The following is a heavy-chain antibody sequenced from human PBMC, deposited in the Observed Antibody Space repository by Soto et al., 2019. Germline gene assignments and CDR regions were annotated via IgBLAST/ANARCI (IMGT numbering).Heavy chain of an antibody. D-gene: IGHD3-16*02. J-gene: IGHJ3*02. CDR3: AKDMYYDYIWGSYRPGDAFDI. CDR1: GFTFSSYA. V-gene: IGHV3-23*01. CDR2: ISGSGGST. Sequence: GGSLRLSCAASGFTFSSYAMSWVRQAPGKGLEWVSAISGSGGSTYYADSVKGRFTISRDNSKNTLYLQMNSLRAEDTAVYYFAKDMYYDYIWGSYRPGDAFDIWGQGTMVTVSS.